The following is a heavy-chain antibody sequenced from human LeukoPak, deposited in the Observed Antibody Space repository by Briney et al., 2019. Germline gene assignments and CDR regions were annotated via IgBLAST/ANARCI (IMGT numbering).Heavy chain of an antibody. D-gene: IGHD1-1*01. V-gene: IGHV1-69*13. CDR3: ARVGHWPGDYFDY. Sequence: SVKVSCKTSGGPFSSYAISWVRQAPGQGLEWMRRIIPIFNTADYAQKFQGRVTIIADESTSTAYMELSSLTSEDTAVYYCARVGHWPGDYFDYWGQGSLVTVSS. J-gene: IGHJ4*02. CDR1: GGPFSSYA. CDR2: IIPIFNTA.